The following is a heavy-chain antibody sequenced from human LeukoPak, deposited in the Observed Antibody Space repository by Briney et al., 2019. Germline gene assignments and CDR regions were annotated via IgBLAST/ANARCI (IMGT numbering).Heavy chain of an antibody. CDR1: TSTLATIS. CDR2: TSSGSSYI. J-gene: IGHJ1*01. CDR3: ARGVSRVSGSEYYPL. V-gene: IGHV3-21*01. D-gene: IGHD1-26*01. Sequence: PGGSLRPAWPSDTSTLATISTRWDSQAPGRGLEWVSSTSSGSSYISYADSVKGRFTISRDNHKNSLYLQMHSLGAEDTAVYYCARGVSRVSGSEYYPLWGQGTLVTVSS.